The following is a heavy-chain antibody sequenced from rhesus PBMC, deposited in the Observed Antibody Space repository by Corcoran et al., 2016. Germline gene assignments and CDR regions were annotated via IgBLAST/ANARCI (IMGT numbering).Heavy chain of an antibody. CDR2: INGHTGNP. Sequence: QVQLQESGPGLVKPSETLSLTCAVSGASFGSYWWSWLRQAPGKGLGWIGDINGHTGNPNYRPSLKSRVTISKDASKNQLSLNLNFLTDADTAVYYCSTNDYGTSYRFDVGGPGVLVTVSS. D-gene: IGHD4-29*01. J-gene: IGHJ5-1*01. CDR1: GASFGSYW. CDR3: STNDYGTSYRFDV. V-gene: IGHV4-80*01.